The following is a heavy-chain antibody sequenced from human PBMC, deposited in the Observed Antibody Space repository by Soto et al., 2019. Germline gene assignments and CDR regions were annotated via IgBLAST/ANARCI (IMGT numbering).Heavy chain of an antibody. J-gene: IGHJ3*02. CDR2: ISGSGGST. D-gene: IGHD2-2*01. V-gene: IGHV3-23*01. CDR3: ALILGTKYQQPGAFDI. Sequence: EVQLLESGGGLVQPGGSLRLSCAASGFTFSSYAMSWVRQAPGKGLEWVSAISGSGGSTYYADSVKGRFTISRDNSKNTLYLQMNSLRAEDTAVYYCALILGTKYQQPGAFDIWGQGTMVTVSS. CDR1: GFTFSSYA.